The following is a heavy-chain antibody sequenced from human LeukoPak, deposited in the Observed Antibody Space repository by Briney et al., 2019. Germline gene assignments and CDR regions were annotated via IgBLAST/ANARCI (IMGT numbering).Heavy chain of an antibody. CDR2: ISGSGIAT. V-gene: IGHV3-23*01. CDR1: GFTFSSYA. CDR3: AKDGGYDSGDSDY. Sequence: SGGSLRLSCAASGFTFSSYAMSWVRQAPGEGLEWVSTISGSGIATYYADSLNGRFTMSRDNSKNTLYLQMNSLRAEDTAVYYCAKDGGYDSGDSDYWGQGTLVTVSS. J-gene: IGHJ4*02. D-gene: IGHD3-10*01.